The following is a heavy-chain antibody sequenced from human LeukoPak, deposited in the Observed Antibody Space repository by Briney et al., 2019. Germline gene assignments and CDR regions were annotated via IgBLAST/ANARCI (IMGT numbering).Heavy chain of an antibody. D-gene: IGHD3-10*01. V-gene: IGHV1-69*13. CDR1: GGTFSSYA. CDR2: IIPIFGTA. J-gene: IGHJ4*02. Sequence: ASVKVSCKASGGTFSSYAISWVRQAPGQGLEWMGGIIPIFGTANYAQKFQGRVTITADESTSTAYMELSSLRSGDTAVYYCARGSSNLLWFGEFPHFDYWGQGTLVTVSS. CDR3: ARGSSNLLWFGEFPHFDY.